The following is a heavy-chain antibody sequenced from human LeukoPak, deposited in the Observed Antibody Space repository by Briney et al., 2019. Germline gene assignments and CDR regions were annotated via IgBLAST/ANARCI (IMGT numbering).Heavy chain of an antibody. V-gene: IGHV4-59*08. D-gene: IGHD3-10*01. CDR1: DDSISSFY. CDR2: IHSVGYI. CDR3: ARHITGSGNAFDL. Sequence: PSETLSLTCTVSDDSISSFYWGWIRQPPGKGLEWIAYIHSVGYINYNPSLKSRVSMSIDTSKKQFSLKVTSVTATDTAVYYCARHITGSGNAFDLWGRGTLVTVSS. J-gene: IGHJ2*01.